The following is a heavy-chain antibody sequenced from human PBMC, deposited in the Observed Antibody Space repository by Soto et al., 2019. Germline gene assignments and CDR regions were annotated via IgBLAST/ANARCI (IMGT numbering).Heavy chain of an antibody. CDR1: GGSFSGYY. CDR3: ARALPWFGLDY. D-gene: IGHD3-10*01. CDR2: INHSGST. V-gene: IGHV4-34*01. J-gene: IGHJ4*02. Sequence: PSETLSLTCAVYGGSFSGYYWSWIRQPPGKGLEWIGEINHSGSTNYNPSLKSRVTISVDTSKNQFSLKLSSVTAADTAVYYCARALPWFGLDYWGQGTLVTVSS.